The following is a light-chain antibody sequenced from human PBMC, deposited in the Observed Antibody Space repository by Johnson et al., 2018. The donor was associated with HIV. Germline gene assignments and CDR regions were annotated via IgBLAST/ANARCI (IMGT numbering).Light chain of an antibody. CDR2: DNN. Sequence: QSVLTQPPSVSAAPGQKVTISCFGSDSNIGNNYVSWYQQVPGTAPKLLIYDNNKRPSGIPDRFSGSKSGTSATLDITGLQTGDEADYYCGTWDSSLSAGLNVFGPGTEVAVL. V-gene: IGLV1-51*01. J-gene: IGLJ1*01. CDR1: DSNIGNNY. CDR3: GTWDSSLSAGLNV.